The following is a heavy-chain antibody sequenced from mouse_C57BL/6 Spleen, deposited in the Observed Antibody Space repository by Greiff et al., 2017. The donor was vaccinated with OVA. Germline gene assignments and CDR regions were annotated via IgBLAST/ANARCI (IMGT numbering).Heavy chain of an antibody. CDR1: GFSLTSYG. D-gene: IGHD2-1*01. Sequence: VKLMESGPGLVAPSQSLSITCTVSGFSLTSYGVHWVRQPPGKGLEWLVVIWSDGSTTYNSALKSRLSISKDNSKSQVFLKMNSLQTDDTARYYCARESYGNYGYYAMDYWGQGTSVTVSS. J-gene: IGHJ4*01. CDR3: ARESYGNYGYYAMDY. V-gene: IGHV2-6*03. CDR2: IWSDGST.